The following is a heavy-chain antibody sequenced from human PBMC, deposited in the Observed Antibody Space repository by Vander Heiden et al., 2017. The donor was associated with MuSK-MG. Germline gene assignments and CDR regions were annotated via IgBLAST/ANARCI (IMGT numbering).Heavy chain of an antibody. CDR1: GGSISSSSYP. CDR2: IYYSGST. V-gene: IGHV4-39*01. J-gene: IGHJ6*02. D-gene: IGHD2-21*01. CDR3: ARQGPSWPFSMGYYYYGMDV. Sequence: QLQLQESGPGLVKPSETLSLTCTVSGGSISSSSYPWGWIRQPPGKGLEWIGSIYYSGSTYYNPSLKSRVTISVDTSKNQFSLKLSSVTAADTAVYYCARQGPSWPFSMGYYYYGMDVWGQGTTVTVSS.